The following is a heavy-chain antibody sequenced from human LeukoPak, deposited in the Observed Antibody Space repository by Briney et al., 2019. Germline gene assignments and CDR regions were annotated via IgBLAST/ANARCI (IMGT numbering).Heavy chain of an antibody. CDR2: THHDGTY. CDR3: ATEVREQQWLVRDH. Sequence: GGSLRLSCAASGFIFSNNAMHWVRQAPGKGLEWVSFTHHDGTYSYADSVKGRFTISRDNSQSTLYLQMNTVRPDDTAVYYCATEVREQQWLVRDHWGQGILVIVSS. CDR1: GFIFSNNA. D-gene: IGHD6-19*01. J-gene: IGHJ4*02. V-gene: IGHV3-30*02.